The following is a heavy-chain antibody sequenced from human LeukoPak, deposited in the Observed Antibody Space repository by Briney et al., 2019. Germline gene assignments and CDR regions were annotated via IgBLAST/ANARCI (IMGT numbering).Heavy chain of an antibody. V-gene: IGHV3-23*01. CDR1: GFTFSNYA. CDR2: GSGIST. Sequence: GGSLRLFCAASGFTFSNYAMSWVRLAPGKGLEWVSGGSGISTYYADSVKGRFTIFRANSKNTLFLQMNSLRAEDTAVYYCVKGGTNGYSYRTSFNIWARGTLVTVSS. D-gene: IGHD5-18*01. J-gene: IGHJ4*02. CDR3: VKGGTNGYSYRTSFNI.